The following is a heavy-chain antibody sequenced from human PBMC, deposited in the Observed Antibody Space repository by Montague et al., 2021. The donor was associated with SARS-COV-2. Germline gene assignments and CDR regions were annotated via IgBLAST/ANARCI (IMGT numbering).Heavy chain of an antibody. V-gene: IGHV4-59*01. J-gene: IGHJ5*02. CDR3: AGGGDMNWLDP. D-gene: IGHD2-21*01. CDR1: GGSISSYY. Sequence: SETMSLTCTVSGGSISSYYWSWIRQPPGKGLEWIGYIYYSGSTNYNPSLKSRVTISVDTSKNQFSLKLSSVTAADTAVYYCAGGGDMNWLDPWGQGTLVTVSS. CDR2: IYYSGST.